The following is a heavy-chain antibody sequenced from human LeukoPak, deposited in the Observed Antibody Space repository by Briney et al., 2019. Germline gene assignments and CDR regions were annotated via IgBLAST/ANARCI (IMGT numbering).Heavy chain of an antibody. CDR3: ARVKSGYYYYYMDV. CDR1: GYTFTSYA. Sequence: ASVKVSCKASGYTFTSYAMNWVRQAPGQGLEWMGWINTNTGNPTYAQGFTGRFVFSLDTSVSTAYLQWSSLKASDTAMYYCARVKSGYYYYYMDVWGKGTTVTVSS. J-gene: IGHJ6*03. V-gene: IGHV7-4-1*02. CDR2: INTNTGNP.